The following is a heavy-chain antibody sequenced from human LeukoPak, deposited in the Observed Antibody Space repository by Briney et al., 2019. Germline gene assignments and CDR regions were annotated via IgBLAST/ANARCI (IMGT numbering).Heavy chain of an antibody. CDR2: IYYSGST. CDR1: GGSISSYY. D-gene: IGHD1-20*01. Sequence: SETLSLTCTVSGGSISSYYWSWIRQPPGKGLEWIGYIYYSGSTNYNPSLKSRVTISVDTSKNQFSLKLSSVTAADTAVYYCARDNWNDRGSFDYWGQGTLVTVSS. J-gene: IGHJ4*02. CDR3: ARDNWNDRGSFDY. V-gene: IGHV4-59*12.